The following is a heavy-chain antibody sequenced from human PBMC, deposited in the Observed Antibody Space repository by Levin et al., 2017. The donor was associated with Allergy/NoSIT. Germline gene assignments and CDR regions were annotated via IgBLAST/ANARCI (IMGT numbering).Heavy chain of an antibody. CDR3: ARHTPYPAYSSSWAEVYYYGMDV. D-gene: IGHD6-13*01. CDR1: GVSIRNYY. J-gene: IGHJ6*02. V-gene: IGHV4-59*08. Sequence: SQTLSLTCTVSGVSIRNYYLNWVRQPPGKGLEWIGYIDSSGSTNYNPSLRSRVTLSVDTSKNQFSLKLSSVTAADTAVYYCARHTPYPAYSSSWAEVYYYGMDVWGQGTTVTVSS. CDR2: IDSSGST.